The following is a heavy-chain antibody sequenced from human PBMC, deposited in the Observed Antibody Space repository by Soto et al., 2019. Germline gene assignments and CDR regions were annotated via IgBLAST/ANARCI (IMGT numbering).Heavy chain of an antibody. J-gene: IGHJ4*02. CDR1: GFTFTSYA. V-gene: IGHV3-30*18. Sequence: ESGGGVVQPGRSLRLSCVASGFTFTSYAMHWVRQAPGKGLEWVAVISYDGRNTYYADSVKGRFTISRETSTNALNLQMNSLRTEDRAVYYCAKETYCYDGMRSGVLHYRGQGTLVTVSS. D-gene: IGHD3-22*01. CDR2: ISYDGRNT. CDR3: AKETYCYDGMRSGVLHY.